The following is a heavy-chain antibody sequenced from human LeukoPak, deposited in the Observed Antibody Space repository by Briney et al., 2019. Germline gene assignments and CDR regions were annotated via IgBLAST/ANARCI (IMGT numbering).Heavy chain of an antibody. V-gene: IGHV4-59*01. CDR3: ARVGTYAFDV. CDR1: GGSISTYY. D-gene: IGHD1-14*01. CDR2: IYYSGNT. J-gene: IGHJ3*01. Sequence: SETLSLTCTVSGGSISTYYWSWLRQPPGKGLEWIGYIYYSGNTNCNPSLNSRLTISVDTSKNQFSLNLSSVTAADTAVYYFARVGTYAFDVWGQGTMVTVSS.